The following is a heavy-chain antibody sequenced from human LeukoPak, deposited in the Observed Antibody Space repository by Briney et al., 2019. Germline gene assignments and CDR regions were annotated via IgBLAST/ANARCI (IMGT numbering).Heavy chain of an antibody. J-gene: IGHJ4*02. CDR3: MGESSNWPDY. CDR2: ISSNGGST. D-gene: IGHD6-13*01. V-gene: IGHV3-64D*06. CDR1: GFTFSSYT. Sequence: GGSLRLSCSASGFTFSSYTMHWVRQAPGKGLEYVSTISSNGGSTYYADSVKGRFTISRDNSKDTLYLQMGSLRAEDTAVYFCMGESSNWPDYWGQGTLVTVSS.